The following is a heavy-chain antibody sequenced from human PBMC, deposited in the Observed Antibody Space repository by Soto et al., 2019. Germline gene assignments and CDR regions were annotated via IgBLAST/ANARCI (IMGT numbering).Heavy chain of an antibody. J-gene: IGHJ4*02. D-gene: IGHD3-3*01. CDR2: IYPGDSDT. CDR1: GYSFTSYW. Sequence: PGESLKISCKGSGYSFTSYWIGWVRQMPGKGLEWMGIIYPGDSDTRYSPSFQGQVTISADKSISTAYLQWSSLKASDTAMYYCARAEDYDYWGGPPKYFDNWGQGTQVTVSS. CDR3: ARAEDYDYWGGPPKYFDN. V-gene: IGHV5-51*01.